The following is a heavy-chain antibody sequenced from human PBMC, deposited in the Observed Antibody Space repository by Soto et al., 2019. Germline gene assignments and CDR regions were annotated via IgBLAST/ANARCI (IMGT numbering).Heavy chain of an antibody. J-gene: IGHJ5*02. CDR2: IYFTGNT. V-gene: IGHV4-39*01. CDR3: AGQTFTIAAASYGRSNWFDP. CDR1: GGSITSSSHF. Sequence: SETLSLTCTASGGSITSSSHFWGWVRQPPGKGLEWIGTIYFTGNTYYTPSLKSRLTVSIDTSKNEFSLRLNSVTAADTAVYYCAGQTFTIAAASYGRSNWFDPWGPGTLVTVSS. D-gene: IGHD6-25*01.